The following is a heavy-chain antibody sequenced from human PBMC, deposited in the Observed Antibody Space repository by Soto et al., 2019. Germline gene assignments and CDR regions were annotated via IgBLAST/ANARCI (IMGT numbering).Heavy chain of an antibody. D-gene: IGHD4-17*01. J-gene: IGHJ4*02. CDR2: INQDGSER. CDR1: GLTFRNDW. CDR3: EVSGYGVSAAAY. V-gene: IGHV3-7*03. Sequence: GGSLRLSCAGSGLTFRNDWLSWVRQAPGKGLEWVANINQDGSERYYVDSVRGRFTISRDNVENSLYLQLNSLRPEDTAVYYCEVSGYGVSAAAYWGQGTLVTVSS.